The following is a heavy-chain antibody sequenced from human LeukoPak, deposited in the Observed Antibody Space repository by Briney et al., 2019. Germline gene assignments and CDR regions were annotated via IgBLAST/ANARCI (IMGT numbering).Heavy chain of an antibody. Sequence: PSETLSLTCTVSGGSISSSSYYWGWIRQPPGKGLEWIGSIYYSGITYYNPSLESQVSISVDTSKNQFSLKLSSVTAADTAVYYCARLRYSSGWQPLDYWGQGTQVTVSS. V-gene: IGHV4-39*01. CDR2: IYYSGIT. CDR1: GGSISSSSYY. CDR3: ARLRYSSGWQPLDY. D-gene: IGHD6-19*01. J-gene: IGHJ4*02.